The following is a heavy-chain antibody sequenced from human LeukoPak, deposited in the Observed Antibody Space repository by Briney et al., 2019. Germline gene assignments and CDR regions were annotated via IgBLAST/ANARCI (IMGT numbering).Heavy chain of an antibody. CDR1: GGSFSGYY. D-gene: IGHD5-18*01. CDR2: INHSGST. Sequence: SETLSLTCAVYGGSFSGYYWSWIRQPPGKGLEWIGEINHSGSTNYNPSLKSRVTISVDTSKNQFSLKLSSVTAADTAVYYCAGGPRGYSYGYFDYWGQGTLVTVSS. J-gene: IGHJ4*02. CDR3: AGGPRGYSYGYFDY. V-gene: IGHV4-34*01.